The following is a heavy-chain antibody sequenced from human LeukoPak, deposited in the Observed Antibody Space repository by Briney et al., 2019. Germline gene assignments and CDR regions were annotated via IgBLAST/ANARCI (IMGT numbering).Heavy chain of an antibody. CDR2: ISGSGGST. V-gene: IGHV3-23*01. J-gene: IGHJ4*02. Sequence: PGGSLRLSCAASGFTFSSYAMNWVRQAPGKGLEWVSAISGSGGSTYYADSVKGRFTISRDNSRNTLYLQMNSLRAEDTAVYYCAKDTGGYSGYDSDGDDYWGQGTLVTVSS. CDR3: AKDTGGYSGYDSDGDDY. D-gene: IGHD5-12*01. CDR1: GFTFSSYA.